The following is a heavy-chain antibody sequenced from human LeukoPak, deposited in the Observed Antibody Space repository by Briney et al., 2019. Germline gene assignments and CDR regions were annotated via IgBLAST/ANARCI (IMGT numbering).Heavy chain of an antibody. CDR2: IYYSGST. V-gene: IGHV4-59*08. CDR1: GGSISSYY. J-gene: IGHJ5*02. D-gene: IGHD4-23*01. Sequence: PSETLSLTCTVSGGSISSYYWSWIRQPPGKGLEWIGYIYYSGSTNYNPSLKSRVTMSVDTSKNQFSLKLSSVTAADTAVYYCARGRSTVVIHWFDPWGQGTLVTVSS. CDR3: ARGRSTVVIHWFDP.